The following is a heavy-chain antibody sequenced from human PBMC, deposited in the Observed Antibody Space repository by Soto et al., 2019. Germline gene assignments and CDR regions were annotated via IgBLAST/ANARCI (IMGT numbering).Heavy chain of an antibody. CDR3: ARWYCSGGSCSYFDY. J-gene: IGHJ4*02. V-gene: IGHV4-30-4*01. D-gene: IGHD2-15*01. Sequence: KTSETLSLTCTVSGGSISSGDYYWSWIRQPPGKGLEWIGYIYYSGSTYYNPSLKSRVTISVDTSKNQFSLKLSSVTAADTAVYYCARWYCSGGSCSYFDYWGQGTLVTVSS. CDR1: GGSISSGDYY. CDR2: IYYSGST.